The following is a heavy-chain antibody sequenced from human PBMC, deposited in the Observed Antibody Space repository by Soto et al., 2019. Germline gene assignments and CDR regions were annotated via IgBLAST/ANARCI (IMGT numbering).Heavy chain of an antibody. J-gene: IGHJ4*02. CDR1: GGSISSGAYY. Sequence: PSETLSLTCTVSGGSISSGAYYWSWIRQHPGKGLEWIGYIYYSGSTYYNPSLTSRVTVSVDTSKNQFSLNLSSVTAADTAVYFCARAGPGGGYAPYYFDYWGQGTLVTVSS. CDR2: IYYSGST. V-gene: IGHV4-31*03. D-gene: IGHD5-12*01. CDR3: ARAGPGGGYAPYYFDY.